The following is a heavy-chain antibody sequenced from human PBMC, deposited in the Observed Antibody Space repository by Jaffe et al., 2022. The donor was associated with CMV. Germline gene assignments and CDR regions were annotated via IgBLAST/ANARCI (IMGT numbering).Heavy chain of an antibody. CDR3: ARDPRHSSDYYYYGMDV. CDR1: GFTFSSYG. D-gene: IGHD6-25*01. Sequence: QVQLVESGGGVVQPGRSLRLSCAASGFTFSSYGMHWVRQAPGKGLEWVAVIWYDGSNKYYADSVKGRFTISRDNSKNTLYLQMNSLRAEDTAVYYCARDPRHSSDYYYYGMDVWGQGTTVTVSS. CDR2: IWYDGSNK. V-gene: IGHV3-33*01. J-gene: IGHJ6*02.